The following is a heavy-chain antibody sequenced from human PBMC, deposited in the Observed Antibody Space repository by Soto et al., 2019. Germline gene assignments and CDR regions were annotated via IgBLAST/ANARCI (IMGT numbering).Heavy chain of an antibody. CDR3: AKQAGYSSDPFDY. CDR2: IKQDGSEK. V-gene: IGHV3-7*03. D-gene: IGHD6-19*01. J-gene: IGHJ4*02. Sequence: GGSLRLSCAASGFTFSSDWMSWVRQAPGKGLEWVAGIKQDGSEKYYADSVKGRFTISRDNSKNSLYLQMNSLRAEDTAVYYCAKQAGYSSDPFDYWGLGTLVTGSS. CDR1: GFTFSSDW.